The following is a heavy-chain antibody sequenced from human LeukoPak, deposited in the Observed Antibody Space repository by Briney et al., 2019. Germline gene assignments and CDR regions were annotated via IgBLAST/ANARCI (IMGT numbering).Heavy chain of an antibody. V-gene: IGHV4-34*01. D-gene: IGHD6-13*01. Sequence: SETLSLTCAVYGGSFSGYYWSWFRQPPGKGLEWIGEINHSGSTNYNPSLKSRVTISVDTSKNQFSLKLSSVTAAYSAVYYCARGLLGIMEQQLATYYWGQGTLVTVSS. J-gene: IGHJ4*02. CDR1: GGSFSGYY. CDR2: INHSGST. CDR3: ARGLLGIMEQQLATYY.